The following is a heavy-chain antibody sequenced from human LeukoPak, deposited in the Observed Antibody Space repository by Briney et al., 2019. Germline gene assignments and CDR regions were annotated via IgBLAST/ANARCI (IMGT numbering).Heavy chain of an antibody. J-gene: IGHJ4*02. V-gene: IGHV4-38-2*02. Sequence: SETLSLTCTVSGYSISSGYYWGWIRQPPGKGLEWIGSIYHSGSTYYNPSLKSRVTISVDTSKNQFSLKLSSVTAADTAVYYCARHEESSGYPPSFDYWGQGTLVTVSS. D-gene: IGHD3-22*01. CDR2: IYHSGST. CDR1: GYSISSGYY. CDR3: ARHEESSGYPPSFDY.